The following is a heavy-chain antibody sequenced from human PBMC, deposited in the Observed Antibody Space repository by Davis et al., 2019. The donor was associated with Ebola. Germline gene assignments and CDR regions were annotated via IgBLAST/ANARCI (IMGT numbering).Heavy chain of an antibody. CDR1: GFSFSTYG. J-gene: IGHJ4*02. V-gene: IGHV3-30*19. CDR3: ARARSGYYSGGDY. D-gene: IGHD3-22*01. Sequence: GGSLRLSCVASGFSFSTYGMHWVRQAPGKGLEWVAVISYDGSNKYYADSVKGRFTISRDNSKNTLYLQMNSLRAEDTAVYYCARARSGYYSGGDYWGQGTLVTVSS. CDR2: ISYDGSNK.